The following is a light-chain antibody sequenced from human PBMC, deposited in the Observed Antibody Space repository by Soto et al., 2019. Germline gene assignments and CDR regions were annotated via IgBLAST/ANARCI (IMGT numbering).Light chain of an antibody. CDR1: SSDVGGYNY. CDR3: SSYTYSSTPYV. CDR2: EVS. Sequence: QSALTQPASVSGSPGQSITISCTGTSSDVGGYNYVSWYQHHPGKAPKLMIYEVSNRPSGVSNRSSGSKSGNTASLTISGLQAEDEADYYCSSYTYSSTPYVFGTGTKLTVL. V-gene: IGLV2-14*01. J-gene: IGLJ1*01.